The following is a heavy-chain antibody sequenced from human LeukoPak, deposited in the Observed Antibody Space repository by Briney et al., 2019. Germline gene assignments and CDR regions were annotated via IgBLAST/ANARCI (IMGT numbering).Heavy chain of an antibody. D-gene: IGHD3-22*01. CDR1: GDSVRSDTYY. V-gene: IGHV4-61*01. Sequence: SETLSLTCTVSGDSVRSDTYYWSWIRQPPGKGLEWIGFVYYSGRTNYNASLKSRVTMSVDTSKNLFSLMLRSVTAADTAVYYCVRETTTEYYDSSGYYRQTEVFDAWGQGTMVTVSS. CDR3: VRETTTEYYDSSGYYRQTEVFDA. CDR2: VYYSGRT. J-gene: IGHJ3*01.